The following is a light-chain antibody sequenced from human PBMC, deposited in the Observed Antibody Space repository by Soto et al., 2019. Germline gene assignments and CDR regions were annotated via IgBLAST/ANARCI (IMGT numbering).Light chain of an antibody. CDR2: DAS. CDR3: QQRSDWPRT. V-gene: IGKV3-11*01. J-gene: IGKJ1*01. CDR1: QSVSSY. Sequence: EIVLTQSPATLSLSPGERATLFCRASQSVSSYLAWYQQKPGQAPRLLIYDASNRATGIPARFSGGGSGTDFSLTISSLEPEDFAVYYCQQRSDWPRTFGQGTKVEIK.